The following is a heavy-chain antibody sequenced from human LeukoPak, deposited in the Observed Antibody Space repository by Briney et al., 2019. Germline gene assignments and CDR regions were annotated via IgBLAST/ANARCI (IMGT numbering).Heavy chain of an antibody. J-gene: IGHJ6*03. Sequence: PSETLSLTCTVSGYSITSGYFWGWIRQPPGQGLEWIGYIYYSGSTNYNPSLKSRVTISVDTSKNQFSLKLSSVTAADTAVYYCARNYGGYYSSYSYYYMDVWGKGTTVTVSS. D-gene: IGHD3-22*01. CDR1: GYSITSGYF. CDR2: IYYSGST. CDR3: ARNYGGYYSSYSYYYMDV. V-gene: IGHV4-61*01.